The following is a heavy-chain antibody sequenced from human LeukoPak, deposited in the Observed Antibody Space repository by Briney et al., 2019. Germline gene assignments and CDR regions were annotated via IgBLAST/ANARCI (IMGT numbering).Heavy chain of an antibody. D-gene: IGHD3-22*01. CDR3: ARHGDPEYYFDSRGYYCCFDP. CDR2: IYYSWST. V-gene: IGHV4-39*01. CDR1: GGSISSSGNY. J-gene: IGHJ5*02. Sequence: KASETLSLTCTVSGGSISSSGNYWGWIRQPPGKGLEWIGSIYYSWSTFYNPSLKSRVTISVYTSNNQFSLKLTPITAADTAVYYCARHGDPEYYFDSRGYYCCFDPWGQGTLVSVSS.